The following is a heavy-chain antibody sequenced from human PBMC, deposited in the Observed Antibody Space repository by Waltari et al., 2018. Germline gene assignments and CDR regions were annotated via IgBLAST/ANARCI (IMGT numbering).Heavy chain of an antibody. CDR2: MFFTGNT. CDR3: ARHATIPLMRYGLDV. Sequence: QVQLQESGPGLVKPSETLSLTCTVPGGSMPNLYCTWIRQPPGKGLELICYMFFTGNTLHHPALKRSITIPPDPSKNQFPLKVSFFTAANTAVYFRARHATIPLMRYGLDVWGQGATVTVPS. V-gene: IGHV4-59*08. D-gene: IGHD2-21*01. CDR1: GGSMPNLY. J-gene: IGHJ6*02.